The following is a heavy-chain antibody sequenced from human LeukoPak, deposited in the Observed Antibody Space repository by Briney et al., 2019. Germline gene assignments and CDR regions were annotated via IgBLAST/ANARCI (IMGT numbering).Heavy chain of an antibody. Sequence: TGGSLRLSCAASGFTVSSNYMSWVRQAPGKGLGWVSVTYSGGSTYYADSVKGRFTISRDNSKNTLYLQMNSLRAEDTAVYYCARDQVRKQRFLEYYGMDVWGQGTTVTVSS. CDR2: TYSGGST. J-gene: IGHJ6*02. D-gene: IGHD3-3*01. V-gene: IGHV3-53*01. CDR1: GFTVSSNY. CDR3: ARDQVRKQRFLEYYGMDV.